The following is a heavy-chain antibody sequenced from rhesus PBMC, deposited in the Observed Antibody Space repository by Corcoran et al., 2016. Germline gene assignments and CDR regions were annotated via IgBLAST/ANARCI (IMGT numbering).Heavy chain of an antibody. CDR1: GYSISSAYY. V-gene: IGHV4-122*02. D-gene: IGHD6-25*01. CDR3: ARGIAAAEDWYFDI. J-gene: IGHJ2*01. Sequence: QVQLQESGPGLVKPSETLSLTCAVSGYSISSAYYWSWLRQPPGKGMVWIGYITYSGSPSYTPSLKSRVTISSATSKNQFSMKLSSVTAADTAVYYCARGIAAAEDWYFDIWGPGTPITISS. CDR2: ITYSGSP.